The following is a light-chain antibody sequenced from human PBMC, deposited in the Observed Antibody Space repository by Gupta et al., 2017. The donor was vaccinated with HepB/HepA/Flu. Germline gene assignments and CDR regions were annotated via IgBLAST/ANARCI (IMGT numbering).Light chain of an antibody. V-gene: IGKV3-20*01. Sequence: EIVLTQSPGTLSLSPGERASLSCRASQSISYNYIAWYQQKPGLAPRLLLYGASNWCTGVPDRFNGRGSVTXFTRTIXILTPEDFAVYFCERDGSAVFPFGXGTKLQI. J-gene: IGKJ2*01. CDR2: GAS. CDR1: QSISYNY. CDR3: ERDGSAVFP.